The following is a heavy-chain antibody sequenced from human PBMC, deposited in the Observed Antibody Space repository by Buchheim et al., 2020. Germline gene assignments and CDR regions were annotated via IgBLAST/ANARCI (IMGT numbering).Heavy chain of an antibody. CDR2: IYTSGST. J-gene: IGHJ6*02. CDR1: GGSISSGSYY. D-gene: IGHD2-2*01. V-gene: IGHV4-61*02. CDR3: ARIVVVPAADYYGMDV. Sequence: QVQLQESGPGLVKPSQTLSLTCTVSGGSISSGSYYWSWIRQPAGKGLEWIGRIYTSGSTNYHPSLKSRVTISVDTSKNQFSLKLSSVTAADTAVYYCARIVVVPAADYYGMDVWGQGTT.